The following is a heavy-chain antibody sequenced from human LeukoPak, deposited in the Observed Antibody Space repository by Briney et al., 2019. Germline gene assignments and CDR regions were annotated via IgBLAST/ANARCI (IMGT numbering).Heavy chain of an antibody. CDR1: GYTFTGYY. CDR2: INPNSGGT. J-gene: IGHJ6*02. D-gene: IGHD6-13*01. Sequence: ASVKVSCKASGYTFTGYYMHWVRQAPGQGLEWMGWINPNSGGTNYAQKFQGRVTMTRDTSISTAYMELSRLRSDDTAVYYCARASSWYSYGMDVWGQGTTATVSS. V-gene: IGHV1-2*02. CDR3: ARASSWYSYGMDV.